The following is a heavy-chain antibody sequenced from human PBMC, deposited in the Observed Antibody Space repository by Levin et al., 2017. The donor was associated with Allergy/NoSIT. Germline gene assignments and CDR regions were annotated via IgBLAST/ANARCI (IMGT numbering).Heavy chain of an antibody. CDR3: ARFPMVRGKDFSMDG. V-gene: IGHV1-2*02. Sequence: ASVKVSCKASGYTFTGYYMHWVRQAPGQGLEWMGWINPNSGGTDYAQKFQGRVTMTRDTSISTAYMELSRLRSDDTAVYYCARFPMVRGKDFSMDGWGQGTTVTVSS. J-gene: IGHJ6*02. CDR2: INPNSGGT. CDR1: GYTFTGYY. D-gene: IGHD3-10*01.